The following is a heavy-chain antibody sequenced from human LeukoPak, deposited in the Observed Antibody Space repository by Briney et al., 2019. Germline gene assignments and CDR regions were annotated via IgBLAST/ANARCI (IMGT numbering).Heavy chain of an antibody. CDR2: IKTKTDGGTT. Sequence: GGSLRLSCAASGFTFSNTWMNWVRQAPGKGLEWVGRIKTKTDGGTTDYAAPVKGRFTISRDDSKNTLYLQMNSLKTEDTGIYYCTTSRVGGYCSCWGQGTLVTVSS. D-gene: IGHD2-15*01. CDR3: TTSRVGGYCSC. V-gene: IGHV3-15*07. CDR1: GFTFSNTW. J-gene: IGHJ4*02.